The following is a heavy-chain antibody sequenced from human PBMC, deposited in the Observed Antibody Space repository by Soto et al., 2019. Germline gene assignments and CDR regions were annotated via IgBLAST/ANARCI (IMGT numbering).Heavy chain of an antibody. CDR2: ISSSSSYI. Sequence: GGSLRLSCAASGFTFSSYIMNWVRQAPGKGLEWVSSISSSSSYIYYADSVKGRFTISRDNAKNSLYLQMNSLRAEDTAVYYCARDTPRYYGMDVWGQGTPVTVSS. CDR3: ARDTPRYYGMDV. V-gene: IGHV3-21*01. D-gene: IGHD2-15*01. CDR1: GFTFSSYI. J-gene: IGHJ6*02.